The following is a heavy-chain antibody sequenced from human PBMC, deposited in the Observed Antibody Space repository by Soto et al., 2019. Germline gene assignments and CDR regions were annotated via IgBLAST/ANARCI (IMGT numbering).Heavy chain of an antibody. CDR3: ARDRYGSGSYYTPSGMDV. V-gene: IGHV3-33*01. Sequence: QVQLVESGGGVVQPGRSLRLSCAASGFTFSSYGMHWVRQAPGKGLEWVAVIWYDGSNKYYADSVKGRFTISRDNSKNTLYLQMNSLRAEDTAVYYCARDRYGSGSYYTPSGMDVWGQGTTVTVSS. J-gene: IGHJ6*02. D-gene: IGHD3-10*01. CDR1: GFTFSSYG. CDR2: IWYDGSNK.